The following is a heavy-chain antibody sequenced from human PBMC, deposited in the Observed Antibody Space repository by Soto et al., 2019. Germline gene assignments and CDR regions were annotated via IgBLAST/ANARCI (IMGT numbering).Heavy chain of an antibody. CDR2: ISAYNGNT. CDR3: ATLGEDNWNDEGGGY. V-gene: IGHV1-18*01. CDR1: GYTFTGYG. Sequence: QVQLVQSGAEVKKPGASVKVSCKASGYTFTGYGISWVRQAPGQGLEWMGWISAYNGNTNYAQKLQGRVTMTTDTSTSTAYMELRSLRSDDTAVYYCATLGEDNWNDEGGGYWGQGTLVTVSS. J-gene: IGHJ4*02. D-gene: IGHD1-1*01.